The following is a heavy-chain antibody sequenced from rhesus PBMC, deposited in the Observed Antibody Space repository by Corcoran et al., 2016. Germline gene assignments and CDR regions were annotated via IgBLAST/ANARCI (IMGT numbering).Heavy chain of an antibody. Sequence: QVQLQESGPGLVKPSETLPLTCAVSGASISPHDWNWLRQGPGKGLEWLGRIYNGGGSTNYNPSLKSRFTCSIDTSKNQFSLKLTSVTAADTAVYYCARGDRIVGCDYWGQGVLVTVSS. CDR3: ARGDRIVGCDY. CDR1: GASISPHD. CDR2: IYNGGGST. V-gene: IGHV4S2*01. J-gene: IGHJ4*01. D-gene: IGHD1-44*01.